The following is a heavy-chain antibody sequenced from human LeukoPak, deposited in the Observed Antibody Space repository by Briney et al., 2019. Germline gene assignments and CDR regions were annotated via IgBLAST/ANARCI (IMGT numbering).Heavy chain of an antibody. D-gene: IGHD3-22*01. J-gene: IGHJ4*02. CDR2: IYYSGST. Sequence: SETLSLTCTVSGGSISSSSYYWGWIRQPPGKGLEWIGSIYYSGSTYYNPSLKSRVTISVDTSKNQFSLKLSSVTAADTAVYYCAREDYYDSSGYYYFDYWGQGTLVTVYS. CDR3: AREDYYDSSGYYYFDY. CDR1: GGSISSSSYY. V-gene: IGHV4-39*07.